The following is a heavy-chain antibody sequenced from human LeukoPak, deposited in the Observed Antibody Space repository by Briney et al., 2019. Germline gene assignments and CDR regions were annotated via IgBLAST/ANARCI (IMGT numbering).Heavy chain of an antibody. J-gene: IGHJ5*02. CDR2: SKSDGSST. CDR1: GFTFSGHW. V-gene: IGHV3-74*01. CDR3: ARSDWFDP. Sequence: TGGSLRLSCAASGFTFSGHWMHWVRQVPGKGLVWVSRSKSDGSSTSYADSVKGRFTISRDNAKNTLYLQMNSLRVEDTAVYYCARSDWFDPWGQGTLVIVS.